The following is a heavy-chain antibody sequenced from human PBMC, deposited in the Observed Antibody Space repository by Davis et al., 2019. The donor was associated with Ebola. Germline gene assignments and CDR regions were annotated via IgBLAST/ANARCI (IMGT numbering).Heavy chain of an antibody. CDR3: ARGDYDSSGYSQFDP. D-gene: IGHD3-22*01. CDR1: GFTFSSYS. J-gene: IGHJ5*02. CDR2: ISYDGSDK. V-gene: IGHV3-30*03. Sequence: GGSLRLSCAASGFTFSSYSMNWVRQAPGKGLEWVAVISYDGSDKYYADSVKGRFTISRDNSKNTLYLQMNSLRAEDTAVYYCARGDYDSSGYSQFDPWGQGTLVTVSS.